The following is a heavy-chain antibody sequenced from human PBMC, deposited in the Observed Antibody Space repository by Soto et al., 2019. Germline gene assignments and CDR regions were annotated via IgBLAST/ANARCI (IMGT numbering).Heavy chain of an antibody. J-gene: IGHJ4*02. V-gene: IGHV4-59*01. CDR2: IYYRGST. D-gene: IGHD2-21*01. CDR1: GGSISGYY. Sequence: QVQLQESGPGLVKPSETLSLTCTVSGGSISGYYWSWIRQPPGKGLEWIGYIYYRGSTSYTPSLKSRVTLSLDTSKNQFSLKLSSVTAADTAVYYCARDVANGLEYWGQGTLVTVSS. CDR3: ARDVANGLEY.